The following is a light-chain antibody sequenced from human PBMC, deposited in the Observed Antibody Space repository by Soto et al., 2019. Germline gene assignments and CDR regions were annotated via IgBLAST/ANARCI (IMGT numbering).Light chain of an antibody. Sequence: EIVLTQSPGTLSLSPGEGATLSCRASQSVSSSYLAWYQQKPGQAPGLIIYGASSRATGIPDRFSGSGSGTDFTITISRLEPEDFAVYYCQQYGSSPPFTFGQGTKLEIK. CDR1: QSVSSSY. CDR2: GAS. CDR3: QQYGSSPPFT. J-gene: IGKJ2*01. V-gene: IGKV3-20*01.